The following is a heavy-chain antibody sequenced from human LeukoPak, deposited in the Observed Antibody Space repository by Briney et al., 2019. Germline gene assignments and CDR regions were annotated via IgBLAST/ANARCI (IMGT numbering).Heavy chain of an antibody. CDR3: AHALLDHDAFDI. V-gene: IGHV4-38-2*01. J-gene: IGHJ3*02. CDR2: IYHSGST. Sequence: PSETLSLTCAVSGYSISSGYYWGWIRQPPGKGLEWIGSIYHSGSTYYNPSLKSRVTISVDTSKNQFSLKLSSVTAADMAVYYCAHALLDHDAFDIWGQGTMVTVSS. D-gene: IGHD2-15*01. CDR1: GYSISSGYY.